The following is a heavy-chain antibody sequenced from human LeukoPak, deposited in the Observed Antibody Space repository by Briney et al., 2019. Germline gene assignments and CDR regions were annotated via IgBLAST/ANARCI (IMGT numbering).Heavy chain of an antibody. V-gene: IGHV1-69*05. CDR1: GYTFTSYG. CDR3: ARDHSTDYGDYENWFDP. D-gene: IGHD4-17*01. CDR2: IIPIFGTT. Sequence: SVKVSCKASGYTFTSYGISWVRQAPGQGLEWMGGIIPIFGTTNYAQKFQGRVTITTDESTSTTYMELSSLRSEDTAVYYCARDHSTDYGDYENWFDPWGQGTLVTVST. J-gene: IGHJ5*02.